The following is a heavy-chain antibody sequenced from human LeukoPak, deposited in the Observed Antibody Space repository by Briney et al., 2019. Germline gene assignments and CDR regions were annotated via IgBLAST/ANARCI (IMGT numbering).Heavy chain of an antibody. J-gene: IGHJ4*02. CDR1: GGSFIGYY. D-gene: IGHD5-18*01. CDR2: INHSGST. CDR3: ARLGRAYGYYY. Sequence: PSETLSLTCAVYGGSFIGYYWSWIRQPPGKGLEWIGEINHSGSTNYNPSLKSRVTISVDTSKNQFSLKLSSVTAADTAVYYCARLGRAYGYYYWGQGTMVTVSS. V-gene: IGHV4-34*01.